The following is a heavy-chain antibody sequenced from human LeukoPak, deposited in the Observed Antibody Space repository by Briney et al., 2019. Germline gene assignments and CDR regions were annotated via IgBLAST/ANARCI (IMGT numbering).Heavy chain of an antibody. D-gene: IGHD1-7*01. CDR2: ISGLGGST. Sequence: GGSLRLSCVASGFTYDTYGMHWVRQSPGKGLEWVAGISGLGGSTSYADSVKGRFTISRDNSKNTLYLQMNSVSAEDTAVYYCASELFVPAAFDIWGQGTMVTVSS. CDR3: ASELFVPAAFDI. CDR1: GFTYDTYG. V-gene: IGHV3-23*01. J-gene: IGHJ3*02.